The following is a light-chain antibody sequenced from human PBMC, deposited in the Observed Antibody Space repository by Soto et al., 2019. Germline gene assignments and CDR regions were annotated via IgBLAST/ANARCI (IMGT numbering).Light chain of an antibody. CDR1: QRVSSY. V-gene: IGKV3-11*01. CDR2: DAS. CDR3: QQRSYLVT. Sequence: EIVLTQSPATLSLSPGERATLSCRASQRVSSYLAWYQHKPGQAPRLLIYDASNRATGIPSRFSGSGSGTDFTLTISSLEPEDFAVYYCQQRSYLVTFGQGTRLEIK. J-gene: IGKJ5*01.